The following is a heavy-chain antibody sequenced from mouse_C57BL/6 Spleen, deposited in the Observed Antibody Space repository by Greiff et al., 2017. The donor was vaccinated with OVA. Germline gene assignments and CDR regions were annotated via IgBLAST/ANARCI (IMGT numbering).Heavy chain of an antibody. V-gene: IGHV5-4*01. D-gene: IGHD1-1*01. CDR3: ARDRYYGSSYVRYFDV. CDR2: ISDGGSYT. J-gene: IGHJ1*03. CDR1: GFTFSSYA. Sequence: EVMLVESGGGLVKPGGSLKLSCAASGFTFSSYAMSWVRQTPEKRLEWVATISDGGSYTYYPDNVKGRFTISRDNAKNNLYLQMSHLKSEDTAMYYCARDRYYGSSYVRYFDVWGTGTTVTVSS.